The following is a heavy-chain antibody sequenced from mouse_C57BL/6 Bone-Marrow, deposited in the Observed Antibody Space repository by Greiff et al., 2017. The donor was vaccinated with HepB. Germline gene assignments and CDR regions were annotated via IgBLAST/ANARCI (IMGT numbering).Heavy chain of an antibody. CDR2: IYPRSGNT. J-gene: IGHJ2*01. CDR1: GYTFTSYG. D-gene: IGHD6-5*01. V-gene: IGHV1-81*01. Sequence: VQLQESGAELARPGASVKLSCKASGYTFTSYGISWVKQRTGQGLEWIGEIYPRSGNTYYNEKFKGKATLTADKSSSTAYMELRSLTSEDSAVYFCARGGRLDYAMDYWGQGTTLTVSS. CDR3: ARGGRLDYAMDY.